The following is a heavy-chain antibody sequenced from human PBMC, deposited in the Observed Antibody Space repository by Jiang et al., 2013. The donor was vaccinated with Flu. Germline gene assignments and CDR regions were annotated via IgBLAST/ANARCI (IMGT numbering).Heavy chain of an antibody. D-gene: IGHD5-24*01. CDR2: IIPILGIA. CDR3: ARAQMATIESHGMDV. V-gene: IGHV1-69*04. Sequence: SGAEVKKPGSSVKVSCKASGGTFSSYAISWVRQAPGQGLEWMGRIIPILGIANYAQKFQGRVTITADKSTSTAYMELSSLRSEDTAVYYCARAQMATIESHGMDVWGKGTTVTVSS. J-gene: IGHJ6*04. CDR1: GGTFSSYA.